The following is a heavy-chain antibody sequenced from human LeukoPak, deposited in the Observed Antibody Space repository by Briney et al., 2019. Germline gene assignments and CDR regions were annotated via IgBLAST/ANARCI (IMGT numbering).Heavy chain of an antibody. Sequence: PGGSLRLSCAASGFTVSNTYVSWVRQAPGKGLEWVSVVYSGGDTYYADPVQGRFTISRDNAKNSLYLQMNSLRAEDTAVYYCAVTPLTYYDFWSGPIPMDVWGKGTTVTVSS. CDR3: AVTPLTYYDFWSGPIPMDV. D-gene: IGHD3-3*01. J-gene: IGHJ6*03. V-gene: IGHV3-66*01. CDR2: VYSGGDT. CDR1: GFTVSNTY.